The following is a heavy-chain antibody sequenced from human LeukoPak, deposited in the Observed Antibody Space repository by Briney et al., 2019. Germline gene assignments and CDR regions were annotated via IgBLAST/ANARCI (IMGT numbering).Heavy chain of an antibody. V-gene: IGHV4-30-2*01. CDR2: IYHSGST. J-gene: IGHJ6*03. D-gene: IGHD2-2*03. Sequence: PSQTLSLTCTASGGSISSGGYYWSWIRQPPGKGLEWIGYIYHSGSTYYNPSLKSRVTISVDRSKNQFSLKLSSVTAADTAVYYCARDGYCSSTSCSYYYYYMDVWGKGTTVTVSS. CDR1: GGSISSGGYY. CDR3: ARDGYCSSTSCSYYYYYMDV.